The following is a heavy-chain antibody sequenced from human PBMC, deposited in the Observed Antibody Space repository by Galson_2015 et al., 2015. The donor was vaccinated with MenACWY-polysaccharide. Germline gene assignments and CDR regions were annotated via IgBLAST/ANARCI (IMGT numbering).Heavy chain of an antibody. CDR3: AKDLLGATRGPFD. J-gene: IGHJ4*01. Sequence: SLRLSCAASGFAFSSYGVHWVRQAPGKGLEWVALISYDGTNKYYADSVKGRFTISRDNSKNTLHLQMNSLRAEDTAVYYCAKDLLGATRGPFD. CDR1: GFAFSSYG. CDR2: ISYDGTNK. V-gene: IGHV3-30*18. D-gene: IGHD1-26*01.